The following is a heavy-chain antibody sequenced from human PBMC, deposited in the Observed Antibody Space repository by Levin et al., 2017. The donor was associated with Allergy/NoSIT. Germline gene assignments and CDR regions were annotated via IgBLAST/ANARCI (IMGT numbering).Heavy chain of an antibody. CDR3: ARVADYSYGDNNAFDI. CDR1: GFTFSSYA. CDR2: ISYDGSNK. Sequence: SGGSLRLSCAASGFTFSSYAMHWVRQAPGKGLEWVAVISYDGSNKYYADSVKGRFTISRDNSKNTLYLQMNSLRAEDTAVYYCARVADYSYGDNNAFDIWGQGTMVTVSS. D-gene: IGHD5-18*01. J-gene: IGHJ3*02. V-gene: IGHV3-30-3*01.